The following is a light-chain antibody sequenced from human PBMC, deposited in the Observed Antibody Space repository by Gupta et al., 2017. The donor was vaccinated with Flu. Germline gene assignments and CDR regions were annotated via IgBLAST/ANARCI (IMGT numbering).Light chain of an antibody. J-gene: IGLJ2*01. Sequence: SSKLTQPPPLSVSPGPTPRITCSGDAFPNQYAYWYQQRPGQAPILVMYKDTERPSGIPERFSGSTSGATVTLTIRRVQAEDAADYYCQSADSDDIPIVFGGGTKLTVL. CDR1: AFPNQY. CDR2: KDT. V-gene: IGLV3-25*02. CDR3: QSADSDDIPIV.